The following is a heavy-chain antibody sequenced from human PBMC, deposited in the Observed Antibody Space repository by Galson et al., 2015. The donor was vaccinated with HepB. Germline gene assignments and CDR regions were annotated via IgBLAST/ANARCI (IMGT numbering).Heavy chain of an antibody. J-gene: IGHJ4*02. Sequence: SEPLSLTCAVYGGSFSGYYWSWIRQPPGKGLEWIGGINHSGSTDYNPSLKSRVTISVDTSKNQFSLKLSSVTAADTAVYYCARGYCSSSSCHFYFDYWGQGTLVTVSS. CDR1: GGSFSGYY. D-gene: IGHD2-2*01. CDR2: INHSGST. V-gene: IGHV4-34*01. CDR3: ARGYCSSSSCHFYFDY.